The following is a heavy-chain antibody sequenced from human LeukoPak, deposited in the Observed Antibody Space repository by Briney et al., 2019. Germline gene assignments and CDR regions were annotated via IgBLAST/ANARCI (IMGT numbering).Heavy chain of an antibody. Sequence: PSETLSLTCTVSGGPIISYYWSWIRQPPGKGLEYIGYIFYTGSTDYNPSLKSRVTILVDTSKNQFSLKLSSVTAADTALYYCARVADYTVVQLNDAFDIWGQGTMVTVSS. J-gene: IGHJ3*02. V-gene: IGHV4-59*01. D-gene: IGHD4-23*01. CDR3: ARVADYTVVQLNDAFDI. CDR2: IFYTGST. CDR1: GGPIISYY.